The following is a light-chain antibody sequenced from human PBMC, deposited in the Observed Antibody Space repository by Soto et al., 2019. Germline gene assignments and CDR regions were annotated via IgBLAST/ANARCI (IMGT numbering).Light chain of an antibody. V-gene: IGLV2-14*01. CDR3: SSYSSISTRV. J-gene: IGLJ1*01. CDR2: EVS. CDR1: SNNIGGYKY. Sequence: QSALTQPASVSGSLGQSITISCTGASNNIGGYKYVSWYQQHPGKAPKLIIYEVSNRPSGISNRFSGPKSGNTASLSISGLQAQDEADYYCSSYSSISTRVFGTGTKVTVL.